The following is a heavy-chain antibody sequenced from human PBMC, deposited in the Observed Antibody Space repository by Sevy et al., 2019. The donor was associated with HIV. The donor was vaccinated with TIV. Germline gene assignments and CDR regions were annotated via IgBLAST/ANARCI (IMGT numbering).Heavy chain of an antibody. Sequence: ASVKVSCKVSGYTLTALSIHWVRQAPGKGLEWMGTFDPEDGETRFAQKFQGRVTTTEDTSTDTAYMELSSLRSEDTAVYFCATTKDYYDSSGYPFDHWGQGALVTVSS. CDR2: FDPEDGET. J-gene: IGHJ4*02. V-gene: IGHV1-24*01. CDR1: GYTLTALS. CDR3: ATTKDYYDSSGYPFDH. D-gene: IGHD3-22*01.